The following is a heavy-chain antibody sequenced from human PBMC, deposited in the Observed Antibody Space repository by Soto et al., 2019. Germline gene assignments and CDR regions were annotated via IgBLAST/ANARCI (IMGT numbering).Heavy chain of an antibody. J-gene: IGHJ1*01. D-gene: IGHD3-22*01. CDR2: IRSKAYGGTT. CDR1: GFTFGDYA. V-gene: IGHV3-49*03. CDR3: TRDRWGYFYDSRGYYWYLQH. Sequence: QPGGSLRLSCTASGFTFGDYAMSWFRQAPGKGLEWVGFIRSKAYGGTTAYAASVKGRLTISRDDSKSIAYLQMNSLKTEDPAVYYCTRDRWGYFYDSRGYYWYLQHWSQGTLVPVCS.